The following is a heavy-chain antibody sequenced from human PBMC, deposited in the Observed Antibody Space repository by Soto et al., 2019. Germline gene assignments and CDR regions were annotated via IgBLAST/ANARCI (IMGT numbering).Heavy chain of an antibody. J-gene: IGHJ4*02. Sequence: GESLKISCKGSGYSFTSYWIGWVRQMPGKGLEWMGIIYPGDSDTRYSPSFQGQVTISADKSISTAYLQWSSLKASDTAMYYWVRGMTTTPGSFDDWGQDNLVPVAS. CDR3: VRGMTTTPGSFDD. V-gene: IGHV5-51*01. D-gene: IGHD4-4*01. CDR1: GYSFTSYW. CDR2: IYPGDSDT.